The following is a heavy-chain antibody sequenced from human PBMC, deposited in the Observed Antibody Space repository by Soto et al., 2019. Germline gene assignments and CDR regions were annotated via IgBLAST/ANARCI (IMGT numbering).Heavy chain of an antibody. Sequence: ASVKVSCKASGGTFSSYAISWVRQAPGQGLEWMGWINPNSGGTNYAQKFQGWVTMTRDTSISTAYMELSRLRSDDTAVYYCARAGIAHYYYGMDVWGQGTTVTVSS. CDR1: GGTFSSYA. D-gene: IGHD6-13*01. V-gene: IGHV1-2*04. CDR2: INPNSGGT. J-gene: IGHJ6*02. CDR3: ARAGIAHYYYGMDV.